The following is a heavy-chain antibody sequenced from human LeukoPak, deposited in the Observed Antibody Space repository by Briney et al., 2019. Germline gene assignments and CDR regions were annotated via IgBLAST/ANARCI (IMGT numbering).Heavy chain of an antibody. CDR2: IYTSGST. Sequence: SETLSLTCAVYGGSFSGYYWSWIRQPAGKGLEWIGRIYTSGSTNYNPSLKSRVTMSVDTSKNQFSLKLSSVTAADTAVYYCARDYGESFDYWGQGTLVTVSS. CDR1: GGSFSGYY. V-gene: IGHV4-4*07. D-gene: IGHD4-17*01. J-gene: IGHJ4*02. CDR3: ARDYGESFDY.